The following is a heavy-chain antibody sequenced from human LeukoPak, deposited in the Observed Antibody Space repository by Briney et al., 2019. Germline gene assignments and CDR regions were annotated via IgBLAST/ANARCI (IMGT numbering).Heavy chain of an antibody. CDR2: IYTSGST. CDR1: GGSISSYY. V-gene: IGHV4-4*08. CDR3: ARTGRYYDSSGYYYSNDY. D-gene: IGHD3-22*01. Sequence: SETLSLTCTVSGGSISSYYWSWIRQPPGKGLEWIGRIYTSGSTNYNPSLKGRVTISVDTSKNQFSLKLSSVTAADTAVYYCARTGRYYDSSGYYYSNDYWGQGTLVTVSS. J-gene: IGHJ4*02.